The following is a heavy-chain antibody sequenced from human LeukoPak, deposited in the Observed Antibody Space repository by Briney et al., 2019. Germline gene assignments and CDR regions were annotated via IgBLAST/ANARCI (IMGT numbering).Heavy chain of an antibody. CDR1: GFSFSDYY. V-gene: IGHV3-11*01. CDR3: ARDVADSYYYGSGSYYNLPPGH. Sequence: PGGSLRLSCAASGFSFSDYYMSWIRQAPGKGLEWVSYISSSGGNIYLADSVKGRFTVSRDNAKNSLYLQMSSLRAEDTAVYHCARDVADSYYYGSGSYYNLPPGHWGQGTLVTVSS. J-gene: IGHJ4*02. D-gene: IGHD3-10*01. CDR2: ISSSGGNI.